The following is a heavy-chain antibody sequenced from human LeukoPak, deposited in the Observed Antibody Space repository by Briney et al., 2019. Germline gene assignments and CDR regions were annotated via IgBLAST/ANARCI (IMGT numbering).Heavy chain of an antibody. CDR2: IYHSGST. Sequence: PSETLSLTCTVSGYSISSGYYWGWTRQPPGKGLEWIGSIYHSGSTYYNPSLKSRVTISVDTSKNQFSLKLSSVTAADTAVYYCARDGYYYDSSGYYRFDYWGQGTLVTVSS. CDR3: ARDGYYYDSSGYYRFDY. J-gene: IGHJ4*02. CDR1: GYSISSGYY. V-gene: IGHV4-38-2*02. D-gene: IGHD3-22*01.